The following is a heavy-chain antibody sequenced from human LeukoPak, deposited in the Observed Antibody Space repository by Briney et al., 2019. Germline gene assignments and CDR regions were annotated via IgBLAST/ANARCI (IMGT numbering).Heavy chain of an antibody. CDR3: ARTIVVVPAAFPVWIYYYYMDV. J-gene: IGHJ6*03. CDR2: IYYSGST. CDR1: GGSISSYY. V-gene: IGHV4-59*12. D-gene: IGHD2-2*01. Sequence: PSETLSLTCTVSGGSISSYYWSWIRQPPGKGLEWIGYIYYSGSTNYNPSLKSRVTISVDTSKNQFSLKLSSVTAADTAVYYCARTIVVVPAAFPVWIYYYYMDVWGKGTTVTVSS.